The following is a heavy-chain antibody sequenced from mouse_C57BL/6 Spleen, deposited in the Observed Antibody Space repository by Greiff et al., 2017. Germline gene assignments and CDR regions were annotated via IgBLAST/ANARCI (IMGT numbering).Heavy chain of an antibody. Sequence: QVHVKQPGAELVMPGASVKLSCKASGYTFTSYWMHWVKQRPGQGLEWIGEIDPSDSYTNYNQKFKGKSTLTVDKSSSTAYMQLSSLTSEDSAVYYCARMYYGSSLDYWGQGTTLTVSS. V-gene: IGHV1-69*01. CDR1: GYTFTSYW. D-gene: IGHD1-1*01. J-gene: IGHJ2*01. CDR2: IDPSDSYT. CDR3: ARMYYGSSLDY.